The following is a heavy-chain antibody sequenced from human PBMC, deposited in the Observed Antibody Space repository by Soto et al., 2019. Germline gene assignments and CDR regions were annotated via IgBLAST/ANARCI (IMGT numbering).Heavy chain of an antibody. CDR3: ARLWHVYKLISGYFEY. Sequence: SKTLSLTCTFSVGSISSSSYYCGWIRQPPWKGLEWIGSIYYSGSTYYNPSLKSRVTISVDTSKNQFSLKLSSVTAADTAVYYCARLWHVYKLISGYFEYWGQGTLVSVS. V-gene: IGHV4-39*01. CDR2: IYYSGST. J-gene: IGHJ4*02. D-gene: IGHD2-2*01. CDR1: VGSISSSSYY.